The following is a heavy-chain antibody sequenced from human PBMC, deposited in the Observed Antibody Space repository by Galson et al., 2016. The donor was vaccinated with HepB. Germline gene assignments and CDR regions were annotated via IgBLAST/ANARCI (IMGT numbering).Heavy chain of an antibody. CDR3: ARVLGVPAGNY. CDR1: GFTFSSFS. CDR2: ISSSGDAV. D-gene: IGHD3-10*01. J-gene: IGHJ4*02. V-gene: IGHV3-48*01. Sequence: SLRLSCAPFGFTFSSFSMHWVRQAPGKGLEWLSYISSSGDAVYYADSVRGRFTISRDNAKNSLFLQMNSLGVEDTAVYYCARVLGVPAGNYWGQGTLVSVSS.